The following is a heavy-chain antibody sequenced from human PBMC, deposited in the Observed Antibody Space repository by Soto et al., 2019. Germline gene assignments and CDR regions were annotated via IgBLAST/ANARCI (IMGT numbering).Heavy chain of an antibody. D-gene: IGHD2-2*01. CDR3: ARDSICSSTSCYDGYIDY. V-gene: IGHV4-31*03. J-gene: IGHJ4*02. CDR1: GGSISSGGYY. Sequence: PSETLSLTCTVSGGSISSGGYYWSWIRQHPGKGLEWIGYIYYSGSTYYNPSLKSRVTISVDTSKNQFSLKLSSVTAADTAVYYCARDSICSSTSCYDGYIDYWXQGTLVTVSS. CDR2: IYYSGST.